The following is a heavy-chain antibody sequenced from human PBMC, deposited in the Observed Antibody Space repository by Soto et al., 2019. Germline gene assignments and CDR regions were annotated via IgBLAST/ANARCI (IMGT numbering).Heavy chain of an antibody. CDR3: ARDDYGIYPY. CDR2: IDPRSGGA. J-gene: IGHJ4*02. V-gene: IGHV1-2*02. CDR1: GYAITAYY. D-gene: IGHD1-26*01. Sequence: ASVKVSCKASGYAITAYYIHWVRQAPGQGLDWMGWIDPRSGGAIYAQKFQDRVTMTRDTSISTVYMDLSGLRSDDTALYYCARDDYGIYPYWGQGTLVTV.